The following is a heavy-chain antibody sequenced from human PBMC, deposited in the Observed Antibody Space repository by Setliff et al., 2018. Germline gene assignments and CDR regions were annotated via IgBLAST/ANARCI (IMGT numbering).Heavy chain of an antibody. J-gene: IGHJ1*01. CDR3: ARQDRFDDRSVFVEYFQH. Sequence: PSETLSLTCTVSGGSISSSSYYWGWIRQPPGKGLEWIGSIYYSGSTSYNPSLKSRVTMSVDISKSQISLKLTSVTAADTAVYYCARQDRFDDRSVFVEYFQHWGQGALVTVSS. D-gene: IGHD2-8*01. V-gene: IGHV4-39*01. CDR2: IYYSGST. CDR1: GGSISSSSYY.